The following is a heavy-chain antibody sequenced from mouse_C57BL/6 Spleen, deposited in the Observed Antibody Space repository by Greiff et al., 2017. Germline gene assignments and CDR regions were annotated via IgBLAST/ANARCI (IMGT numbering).Heavy chain of an antibody. CDR1: GYAFSSSW. CDR2: IYPGDGDT. Sequence: VQLQQSGPELVKPGASVKISCKASGYAFSSSWMNWVKQRPGKGLEWIGRIYPGDGDTNYNGKFKGKATLTADKSSSTAYMQLSSLTSEDSAVYFCARSALGYFDGWGTGTTVTVSS. J-gene: IGHJ1*03. V-gene: IGHV1-82*01. CDR3: ARSALGYFDG.